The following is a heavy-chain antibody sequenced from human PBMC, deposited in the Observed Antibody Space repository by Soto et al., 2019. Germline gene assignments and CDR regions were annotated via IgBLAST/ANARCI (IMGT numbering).Heavy chain of an antibody. V-gene: IGHV4-34*01. CDR2: INHGGST. CDR1: GGSFSGYY. J-gene: IGHJ4*02. D-gene: IGHD3-22*01. Sequence: SETLSLTCAVYGGSFSGYYWSWIRPPPGKGLEWIGEINHGGSTNYYPSLKSRVTISVDTSKNQFSLRLSSVTAADTAVYYCAGQYYDSSLYYFDYWGQGTLVTVS. CDR3: AGQYYDSSLYYFDY.